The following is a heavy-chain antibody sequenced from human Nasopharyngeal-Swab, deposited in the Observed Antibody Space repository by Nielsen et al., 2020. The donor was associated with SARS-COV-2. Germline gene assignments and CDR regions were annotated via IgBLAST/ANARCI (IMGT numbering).Heavy chain of an antibody. CDR1: GYTFTSYG. D-gene: IGHD3-3*01. CDR2: ISAYNGNT. V-gene: IGHV1-18*01. CDR3: ARDDSSNYDFWSGYYTSFDY. J-gene: IGHJ4*02. Sequence: ASVKVSCKDSGYTFTSYGISWVRQAPGQGLEWMGWISAYNGNTNYAQKLQGRVTMTTDTSTSTAYMELRSLRSADTAVYYCARDDSSNYDFWSGYYTSFDYWGPGTLVTVSS.